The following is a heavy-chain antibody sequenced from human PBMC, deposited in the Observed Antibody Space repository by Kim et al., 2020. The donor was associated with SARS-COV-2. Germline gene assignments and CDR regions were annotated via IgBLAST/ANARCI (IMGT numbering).Heavy chain of an antibody. Sequence: ASVKVSCKASEYTFTKYVINWVRQAPGQGLEWMGWINPNTGNPTYARGFRGRFVFSLDTSINTAYLQISNLKPEDTAVYYCARDEGSNLTGGTDIFKWYNWFAPWGQGTLVTVSS. CDR3: ARDEGSNLTGGTDIFKWYNWFAP. J-gene: IGHJ5*02. D-gene: IGHD3-3*02. CDR2: INPNTGNP. CDR1: EYTFTKYV. V-gene: IGHV7-4-1*02.